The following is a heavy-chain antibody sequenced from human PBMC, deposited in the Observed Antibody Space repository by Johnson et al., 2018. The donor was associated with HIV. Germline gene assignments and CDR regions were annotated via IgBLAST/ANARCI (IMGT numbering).Heavy chain of an antibody. CDR2: INWNGDST. Sequence: VHLVESGGGWIQPGGSLRLSCAASGFTVSSNNMSWVRQAPGKGLEWVSGINWNGDSTGYADSVKGRFTISKDNAKNSLYLQMNSLRAEDTAVYYCARESSNWENAFDIWGQGTMVTVSS. CDR1: GFTVSSNN. V-gene: IGHV3-20*04. D-gene: IGHD4-11*01. J-gene: IGHJ3*02. CDR3: ARESSNWENAFDI.